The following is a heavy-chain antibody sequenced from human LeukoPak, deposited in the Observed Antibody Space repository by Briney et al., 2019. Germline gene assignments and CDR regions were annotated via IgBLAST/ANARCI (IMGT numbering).Heavy chain of an antibody. CDR2: IKSKTDGGTT. D-gene: IGHD1-7*01. Sequence: GGSLRLSCAASGFTFSNAWMSWVRQAPGKGLEWVGRIKSKTDGGTTDYAAPVKGRFTISRDDSKNTLYLQMSSLRAEDTAVYYCAKDERNWNYNLASQTYDWGQGTLVTVSS. CDR3: AKDERNWNYNLASQTYD. CDR1: GFTFSNAW. J-gene: IGHJ4*02. V-gene: IGHV3-15*01.